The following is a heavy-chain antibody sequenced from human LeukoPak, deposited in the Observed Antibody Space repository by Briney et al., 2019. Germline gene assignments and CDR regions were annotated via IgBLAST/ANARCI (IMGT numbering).Heavy chain of an antibody. CDR2: IRYDGSNK. D-gene: IGHD3-10*01. V-gene: IGHV3-30*02. CDR1: GVSFSSYG. Sequence: PGGSLRLSCAASGVSFSSYGMHWVRQAPGKGLEWVAFIRYDGSNKYYADSVKGRFTISRDNSKNTLYLQMNSLRAEDTAVYYCARGLGYYGSGSYYNQWLFDYWGQGTLVTVSS. CDR3: ARGLGYYGSGSYYNQWLFDY. J-gene: IGHJ4*02.